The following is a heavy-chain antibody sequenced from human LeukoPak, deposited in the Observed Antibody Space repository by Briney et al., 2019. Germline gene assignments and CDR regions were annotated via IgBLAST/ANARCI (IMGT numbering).Heavy chain of an antibody. V-gene: IGHV1-2*02. Sequence: ASVKVSCKASGYTFTGYYMHWVRQAPGQGLEWMGWINPNSGGTNYAQKFQGRVTMTRDTSISTAYMELSSLRSEDTAVYYCARTAAGTIPLDYWGQGTLVTVSS. J-gene: IGHJ4*02. CDR3: ARTAAGTIPLDY. CDR2: INPNSGGT. CDR1: GYTFTGYY. D-gene: IGHD6-13*01.